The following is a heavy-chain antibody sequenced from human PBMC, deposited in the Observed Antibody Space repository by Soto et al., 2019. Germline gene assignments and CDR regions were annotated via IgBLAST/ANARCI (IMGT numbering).Heavy chain of an antibody. CDR1: GSTFTSYA. CDR3: ARKRITNWFDP. CDR2: INAGNGNT. Sequence: ASLKVSCNTSGSTFTSYAMHCVRQAPGQRLEWMGWINAGNGNTKYSQKFQGRVTITRDTSASTAYMELSSLRSEDTAVYYCARKRITNWFDPWGQGTLVTVSS. J-gene: IGHJ5*02. D-gene: IGHD2-15*01. V-gene: IGHV1-3*01.